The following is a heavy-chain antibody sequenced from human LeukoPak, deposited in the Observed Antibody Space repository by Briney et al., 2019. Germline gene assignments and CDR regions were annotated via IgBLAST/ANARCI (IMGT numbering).Heavy chain of an antibody. CDR2: LSGSGGST. D-gene: IGHD3-22*01. Sequence: GGSLRLSCAVSGITLSNYGMTWVRQAPGKGPEWVAGLSGSGGSTNYADSVKGRFTISRDNAKHTLYLQMNSLRAEDTAVYFCAKRGVVIRVILVGFHKEAYYFDSWGQGVLVTVSS. CDR1: GITLSNYG. J-gene: IGHJ4*02. V-gene: IGHV3-23*01. CDR3: AKRGVVIRVILVGFHKEAYYFDS.